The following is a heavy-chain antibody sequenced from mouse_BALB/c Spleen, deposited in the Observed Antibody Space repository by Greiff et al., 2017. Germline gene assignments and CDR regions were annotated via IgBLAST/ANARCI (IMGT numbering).Heavy chain of an antibody. V-gene: IGHV1S137*01. Sequence: VQLQQSGAELVRPGVSVKITCKGSGYTFTDYAMHWVKQSHAKSLEWIGDISTYYGDASYNQKFKGKATMTVDKSSSTAYMELARLTSEDSAIYYCARRAMITTDAMDYWGQGTSVTVSS. CDR2: ISTYYGDA. J-gene: IGHJ4*01. CDR3: ARRAMITTDAMDY. CDR1: GYTFTDYA. D-gene: IGHD2-4*01.